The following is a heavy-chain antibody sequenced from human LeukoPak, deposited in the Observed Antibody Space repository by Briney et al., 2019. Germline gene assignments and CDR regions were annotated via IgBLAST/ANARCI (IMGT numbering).Heavy chain of an antibody. CDR3: AKPSSGYGSFDS. V-gene: IGHV3-66*04. Sequence: PGGSLRLSCAASGFTVSSNYMSWVRQAPGKGLEWVSVIYSGGSTYYADSVKGRFTISRDNSKNTLYLQMNSLKAEDTAVYYCAKPSSGYGSFDSWGQGTLVTVSS. CDR2: IYSGGST. D-gene: IGHD6-19*01. CDR1: GFTVSSNY. J-gene: IGHJ4*02.